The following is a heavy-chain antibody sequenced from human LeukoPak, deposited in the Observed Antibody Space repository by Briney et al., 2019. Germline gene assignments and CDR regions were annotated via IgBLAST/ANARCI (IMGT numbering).Heavy chain of an antibody. CDR1: GFTFSNYW. D-gene: IGHD4-23*01. Sequence: GGSLRLSCAASGFTFSNYWMSWVRQAPGKGLEWVSYISNSGSSIYYADSVKGRFTISRDNAKNSLYLQMNSLRGEDTAVYYCARVGRSTVGGYWGQGTLVTVSS. CDR2: ISNSGSSI. J-gene: IGHJ4*02. CDR3: ARVGRSTVGGY. V-gene: IGHV3-48*03.